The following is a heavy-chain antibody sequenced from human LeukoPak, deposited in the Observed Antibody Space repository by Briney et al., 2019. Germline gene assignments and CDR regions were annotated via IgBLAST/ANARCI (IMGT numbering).Heavy chain of an antibody. V-gene: IGHV1-18*01. J-gene: IGHJ6*02. CDR2: ISAYNGNT. CDR1: GYTFTSYG. Sequence: GASVKVSCKASGYTFTSYGISWVRQAPGQGLEWMGWISAYNGNTNYARKLQGRVTMTTDTSTSTAYMELRSLRSDDTAVYYCAREPPGYYYYGMDVWGQGTTVTVSS. CDR3: AREPPGYYYYGMDV.